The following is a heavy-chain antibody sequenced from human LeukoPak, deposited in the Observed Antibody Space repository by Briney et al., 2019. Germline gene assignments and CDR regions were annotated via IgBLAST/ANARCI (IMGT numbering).Heavy chain of an antibody. CDR2: IHPNSGGT. D-gene: IGHD6-19*01. CDR1: GYTFTDYY. V-gene: IGHV1-2*02. Sequence: ASVKVSCKASGYTFTDYYLHWVRQAPGQGLEWMGWIHPNSGGTNYAQKFRGRVAMTRDTSISTAYMELSSLSSDDTAVYYCARLAAVPGWGQGTLVTVSS. J-gene: IGHJ1*01. CDR3: ARLAAVPG.